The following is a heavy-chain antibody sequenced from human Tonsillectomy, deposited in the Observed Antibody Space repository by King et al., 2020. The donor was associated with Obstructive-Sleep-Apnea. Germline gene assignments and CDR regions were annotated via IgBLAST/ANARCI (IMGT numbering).Heavy chain of an antibody. Sequence: QVQLVESGGGVVQPGRSLRLSCAASGFTFRNYGMHWVRQAPGKGLEWVAVTSYDETKKYYRDSVKGRFTISRDNSKNTLFLQMHSLRAEDTAVYFCAKDLSYYTSGNLDYWGQGTLVAVSS. J-gene: IGHJ4*02. V-gene: IGHV3-30*18. CDR1: GFTFRNYG. CDR2: TSYDETKK. D-gene: IGHD3-10*01. CDR3: AKDLSYYTSGNLDY.